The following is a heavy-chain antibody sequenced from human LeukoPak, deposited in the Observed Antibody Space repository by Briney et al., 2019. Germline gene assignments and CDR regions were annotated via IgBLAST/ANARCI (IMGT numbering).Heavy chain of an antibody. CDR2: FDPEDGET. V-gene: IGHV1-24*01. CDR3: ATGYCSSTSCYIFDY. Sequence: ASVKVSCKVSGCTLTELSMHWVRQAPGKGLEWMGGFDPEDGETIYAQKFQGRVTMTEDTSTDTAYMELSSLRSADTAVYYCATGYCSSTSCYIFDYWGQGTLVTVSS. J-gene: IGHJ4*02. D-gene: IGHD2-2*02. CDR1: GCTLTELS.